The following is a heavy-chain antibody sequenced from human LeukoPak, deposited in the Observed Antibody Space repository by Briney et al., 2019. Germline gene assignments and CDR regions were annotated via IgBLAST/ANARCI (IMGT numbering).Heavy chain of an antibody. J-gene: IGHJ6*03. CDR2: IIPIFGTA. D-gene: IGHD3-10*01. V-gene: IGHV1-69*05. CDR1: GGTFSSYA. CDR3: ARNRMGSDYYCYYMDV. Sequence: WASVKVSCKASGGTFSSYAISWVRQAPGQGLEWMGRIIPIFGTANYAQKFQGRVTITTDESTSTAYMELSSLRSEDTAVYYCARNRMGSDYYCYYMDVWGKGTTVTVSS.